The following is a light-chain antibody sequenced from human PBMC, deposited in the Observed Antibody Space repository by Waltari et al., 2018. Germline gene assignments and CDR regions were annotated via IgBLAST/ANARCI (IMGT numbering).Light chain of an antibody. CDR1: QSVLSSSNNKNY. J-gene: IGKJ5*01. Sequence: DIVMTQSPDSLAVSLGERATINRKSSQSVLSSSNNKNYLAWYQQKPGQPPKLLIYWASTRESGVPDRFSGSGSGTDFTLTISSLQAEDVAVYYCQQYYTTPITFGQGTRLEIK. CDR2: WAS. V-gene: IGKV4-1*01. CDR3: QQYYTTPIT.